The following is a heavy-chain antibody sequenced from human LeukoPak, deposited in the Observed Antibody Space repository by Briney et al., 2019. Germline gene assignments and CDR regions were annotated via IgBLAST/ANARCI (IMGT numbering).Heavy chain of an antibody. CDR2: ISSSSSTI. D-gene: IGHD3-22*01. J-gene: IGHJ4*02. CDR1: GFTFSRYS. Sequence: GGSLRLSCAASGFTFSRYSMNWVRQTPGKGLEWVSYISSSSSTIYYADSVKGRFTISRDNAKNSLSLQMNSLRAEDTAVYYCAKGITMIVVVITTGFDYWGQGTLVTVSS. CDR3: AKGITMIVVVITTGFDY. V-gene: IGHV3-48*01.